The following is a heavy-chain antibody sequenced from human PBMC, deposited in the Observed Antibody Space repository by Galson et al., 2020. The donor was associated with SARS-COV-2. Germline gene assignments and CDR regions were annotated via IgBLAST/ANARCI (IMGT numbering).Heavy chain of an antibody. CDR2: FDPEDGET. V-gene: IGHV1-24*01. J-gene: IGHJ5*02. CDR1: GYTLTALS. D-gene: IGHD3-10*01. Sequence: ASVKVSCKVSGYTLTALSMHWVRQAPGKGLEWMGGFDPEDGETIYAQKFQGRVTMTEDTSTDTAYMELSSLRSEDTAVYYCATGTAFAFTNWFDPWGQGTLVTVSS. CDR3: ATGTAFAFTNWFDP.